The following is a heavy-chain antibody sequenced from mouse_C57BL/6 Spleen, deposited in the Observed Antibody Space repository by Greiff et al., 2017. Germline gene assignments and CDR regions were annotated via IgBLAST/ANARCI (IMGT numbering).Heavy chain of an antibody. CDR1: GYTFTSYD. Sequence: VQLVESGPELVKPGASVKLSCKASGYTFTSYDINWVKQRPGQGLEWIGWIYPRDGSTKYNEKFKGKATLTVDTSSSTAYMELHSLTSEDSAVYFCARSEVVHYYAMDYWGQGTSVTVSS. CDR3: ARSEVVHYYAMDY. D-gene: IGHD1-1*01. CDR2: IYPRDGST. J-gene: IGHJ4*01. V-gene: IGHV1-85*01.